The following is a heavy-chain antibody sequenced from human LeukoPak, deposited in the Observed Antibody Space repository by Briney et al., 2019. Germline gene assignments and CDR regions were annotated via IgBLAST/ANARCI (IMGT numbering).Heavy chain of an antibody. Sequence: PSETLSLTCTVSGGSISSYYWSWIRQPPGKGLEWIGYIYYSGSTNYNPSLKSRVTISVDTSKNQFSLKLSSVTAADPAVYYCAGRSGSYYESAFDIWGQGTMVTVSS. D-gene: IGHD1-26*01. CDR1: GGSISSYY. CDR2: IYYSGST. CDR3: AGRSGSYYESAFDI. J-gene: IGHJ3*02. V-gene: IGHV4-59*01.